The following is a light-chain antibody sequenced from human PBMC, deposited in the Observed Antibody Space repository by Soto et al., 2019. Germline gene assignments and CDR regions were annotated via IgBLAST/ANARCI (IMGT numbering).Light chain of an antibody. CDR2: GAS. CDR1: QTVRNN. V-gene: IGKV3-15*01. J-gene: IGKJ1*01. CDR3: LHHYEWPRWT. Sequence: EFVLTQSPGTLSLSPGERATLSCRASQTVRNNYVAWYQQKPGQAPRLLIYGASTTAPGSPARFSGSGTGTEFTLTTSSRQSEDFAVYYCLHHYEWPRWTFGQGTKVDIK.